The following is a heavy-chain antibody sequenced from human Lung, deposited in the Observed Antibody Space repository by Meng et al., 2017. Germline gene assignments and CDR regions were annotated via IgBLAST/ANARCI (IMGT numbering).Heavy chain of an antibody. CDR3: ARVDYYDSGSRRFDP. CDR1: GGPISSSSYD. Sequence: LEVSRPALVAPSETPALTCPASGGPISSSSYDWGWIRRPRGKGLEWIGSIYYSGSTYYNPYLKSRVTISVDTSKNQFSLKLSSVTAADTAMYYCARVDYYDSGSRRFDPWGQGTLVTVSS. CDR2: IYYSGST. J-gene: IGHJ5*02. D-gene: IGHD3-10*01. V-gene: IGHV4-39*07.